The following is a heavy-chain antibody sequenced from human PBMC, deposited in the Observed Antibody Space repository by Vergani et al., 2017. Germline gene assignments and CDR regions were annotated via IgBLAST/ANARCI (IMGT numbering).Heavy chain of an antibody. CDR1: GYSISSGYY. D-gene: IGHD6-13*01. CDR3: AGQQLVGYYFDY. J-gene: IGHJ4*02. CDR2: IYHSGST. Sequence: QVQLQESGPGLVKPSETLSLTCAVSGYSISSGYYWGWIRQPPGKGLEWIGSIYHSGSTYYNPSLKSRVTISVDTSKNQFSLKLSSVTAADTAVDYCAGQQLVGYYFDYWGQGTLVTVSS. V-gene: IGHV4-38-2*01.